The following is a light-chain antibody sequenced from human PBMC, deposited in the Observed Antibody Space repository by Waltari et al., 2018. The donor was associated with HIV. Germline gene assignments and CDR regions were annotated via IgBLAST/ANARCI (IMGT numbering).Light chain of an antibody. CDR1: NSNIGSNF. CDR2: RNN. J-gene: IGLJ1*01. V-gene: IGLV1-47*01. CDR3: ASWDDGLRGHV. Sequence: QSGLTPPPSASGTPGQRLSISCAGNNSNIGSNFVFWYRQIPGAAPTLLVYRNNQRPAGVGDRFSGSRSGASASLVISGLRVEDEADYYCASWDDGLRGHVFGSGTTVSV.